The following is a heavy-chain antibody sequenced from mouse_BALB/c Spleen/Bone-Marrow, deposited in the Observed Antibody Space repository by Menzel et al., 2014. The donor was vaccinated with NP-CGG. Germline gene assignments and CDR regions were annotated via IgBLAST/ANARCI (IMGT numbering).Heavy chain of an antibody. CDR1: GYTFSRYT. CDR3: ARSGTPARFAY. CDR2: INPASEFS. V-gene: IGHV1-4*02. J-gene: IGHJ3*01. Sequence: LVESAAELARPGASVKMSCKASGYTFSRYTIHWIKLRPGQGLEWIGFINPASEFSEYNQKFKDKTTLTADKSSTTAYMQLNSLTSEDSAVYYCARSGTPARFAYWGQGTLVSVSA. D-gene: IGHD3-3*01.